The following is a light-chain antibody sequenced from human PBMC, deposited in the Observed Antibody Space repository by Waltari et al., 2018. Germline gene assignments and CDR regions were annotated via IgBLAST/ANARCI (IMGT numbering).Light chain of an antibody. V-gene: IGLV2-23*02. Sequence: QSALTQPASVSGSPGQSVTISCTGTSSNVGFFNLVSWYQHHPGKAPKLMIYAVRDRTSWVSNRFSGSKSGYTASLTTSGLQAEDEADYYCCSYAGRSTWVFGGGTKVTVL. J-gene: IGLJ3*02. CDR1: SSNVGFFNL. CDR3: CSYAGRSTWV. CDR2: AVR.